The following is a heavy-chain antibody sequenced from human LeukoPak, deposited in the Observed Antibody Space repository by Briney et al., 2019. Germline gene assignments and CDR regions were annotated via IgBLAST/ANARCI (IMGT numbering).Heavy chain of an antibody. Sequence: GGSLRLSCAASGFTFSSYAMSWVRQAPGKGLEWVSAISGSGGSTYYADSVKGRFTISRDNSKNTLYLQMNSLRAEDTAVYYCAKDSIRSAITMVRGVIIYQDWGQGTLVAVSS. CDR1: GFTFSSYA. D-gene: IGHD3-10*01. V-gene: IGHV3-23*01. CDR3: AKDSIRSAITMVRGVIIYQD. CDR2: ISGSGGST. J-gene: IGHJ4*02.